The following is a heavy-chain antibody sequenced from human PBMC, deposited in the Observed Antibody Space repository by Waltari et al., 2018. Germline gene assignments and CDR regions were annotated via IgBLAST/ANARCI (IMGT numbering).Heavy chain of an antibody. CDR1: GGSISGAYY. CDR2: VSSGGNT. D-gene: IGHD3-10*01. CDR3: ARHRGVHTGFPGLDP. V-gene: IGHV4-39*01. Sequence: QLPLQESGPGLVKPSETLSLLRTVSGGSISGAYYWDWIRQSPGPGLEWIGDVSSGGNTNYHPSLKGRVTISPDTSKNQFSLRLRSVTAADTAVYYCARHRGVHTGFPGLDPWGQGTLVTVSS. J-gene: IGHJ5*02.